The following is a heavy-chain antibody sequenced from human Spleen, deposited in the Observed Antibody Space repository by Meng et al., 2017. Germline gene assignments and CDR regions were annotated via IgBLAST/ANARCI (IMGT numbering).Heavy chain of an antibody. J-gene: IGHJ5*02. CDR1: GYSFSSDYY. Sequence: SETLSLTCAVSGYSFSSDYYWGWIRQPPGKGLEWIGSIYHSGSTYYNPSLKSRVTISVDTSKNQFSLKLTSVTAADTAIYYCARESGSGSYHDPRFDPWGQGTLVTVSS. CDR2: IYHSGST. CDR3: ARESGSGSYHDPRFDP. V-gene: IGHV4-38-2*02. D-gene: IGHD3-10*01.